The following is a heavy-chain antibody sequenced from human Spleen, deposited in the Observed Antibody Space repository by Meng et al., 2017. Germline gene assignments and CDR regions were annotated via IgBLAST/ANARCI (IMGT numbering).Heavy chain of an antibody. V-gene: IGHV4-34*01. CDR1: GASFSGYY. Sequence: RGDERLVHPSETRSLRCGVYGASFSGYYLSWIPQHPGKGLEWIGEINHSGSTNYNPYLKSRVTISVDTSKNQFSLKLSSVTAADTAVYYCAVVVTEEVSIVEHWGQGTLVTVSS. CDR2: INHSGST. CDR3: AVVVTEEVSIVEH. D-gene: IGHD3-22*01. J-gene: IGHJ1*01.